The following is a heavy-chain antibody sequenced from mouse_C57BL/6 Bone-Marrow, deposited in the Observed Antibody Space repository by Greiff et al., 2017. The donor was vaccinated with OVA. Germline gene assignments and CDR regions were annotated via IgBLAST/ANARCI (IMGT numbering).Heavy chain of an antibody. D-gene: IGHD2-2*01. CDR2: IDPSDSET. Sequence: QVQLQQSGAELVRPGSSVKLSCKASGYTFTSYWMHWVKQRPIQGLEWIGNIDPSDSETHYNQKFKDKATLTVDKSSSTAYMQLSSLTSEDSAVYYCARSLVVHYYAMDYWGQGTSVTVSS. CDR3: ARSLVVHYYAMDY. J-gene: IGHJ4*01. CDR1: GYTFTSYW. V-gene: IGHV1-52*01.